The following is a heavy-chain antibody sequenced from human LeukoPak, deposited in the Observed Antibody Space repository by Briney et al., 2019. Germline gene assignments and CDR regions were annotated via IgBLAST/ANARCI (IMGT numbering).Heavy chain of an antibody. CDR2: IYHSGNT. CDR1: GYSISSGYY. CDR3: ARVIGGYCSSTSCYALDG. V-gene: IGHV4-38-2*01. D-gene: IGHD2-2*01. Sequence: SETLSLTCAVSGYSISSGYYWGWIRQPPGKGLEWIGSIYHSGNTYYHPSLKSRVTISVDTSKNQFSLRLSSVTAADTAVYYCARVIGGYCSSTSCYALDGCGEGTTVTVSS. J-gene: IGHJ6*04.